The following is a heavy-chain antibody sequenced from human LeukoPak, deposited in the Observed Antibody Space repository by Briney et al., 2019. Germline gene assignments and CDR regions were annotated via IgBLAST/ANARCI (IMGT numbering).Heavy chain of an antibody. CDR1: GGSISSTTYY. Sequence: PSETLSLTCTVSGGSISSTTYYWGWIRQPPGKGLEWIGSVYYRGNTYYNLSLKSRVTISVVTSKSQFSLRLNSVTAADTSVYYCARLWSGLRPPDYWGQGTLVTVSS. D-gene: IGHD3-3*01. CDR3: ARLWSGLRPPDY. J-gene: IGHJ4*02. V-gene: IGHV4-39*01. CDR2: VYYRGNT.